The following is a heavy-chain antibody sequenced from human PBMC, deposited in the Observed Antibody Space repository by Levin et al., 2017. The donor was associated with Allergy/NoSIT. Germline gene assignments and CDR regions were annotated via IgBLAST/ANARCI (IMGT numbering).Heavy chain of an antibody. Sequence: GGSLRLSCAASGFTFSSYSMNWVRQAPGKGLEWVSYITSSSSTIYYADSVKGRFTISRDNAKNSLYLQMNSLKDEDTAVYYCARSMWTGTTGFQHWGQGTLVTVSS. J-gene: IGHJ1*01. CDR1: GFTFSSYS. D-gene: IGHD1-1*01. CDR3: ARSMWTGTTGFQH. CDR2: ITSSSSTI. V-gene: IGHV3-48*02.